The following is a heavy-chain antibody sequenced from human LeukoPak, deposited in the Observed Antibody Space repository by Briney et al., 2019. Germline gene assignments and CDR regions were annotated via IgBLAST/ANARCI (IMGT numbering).Heavy chain of an antibody. D-gene: IGHD3-10*01. CDR2: ISGSGGST. Sequence: PGVSLRLSCAASGFTFSSYAMSWVRQAPGKGLEWVSAISGSGGSTYYADSVKGRFTISRDNSKNTLYLQMNSLRAGDTAVYYCAKDREVGYYYGSGSYGDLDYWGQGTLVTVSS. J-gene: IGHJ4*02. CDR3: AKDREVGYYYGSGSYGDLDY. CDR1: GFTFSSYA. V-gene: IGHV3-23*01.